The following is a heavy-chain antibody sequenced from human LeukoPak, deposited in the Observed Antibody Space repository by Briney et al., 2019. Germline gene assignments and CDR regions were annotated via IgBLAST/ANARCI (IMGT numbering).Heavy chain of an antibody. V-gene: IGHV3-23*01. D-gene: IGHD4-11*01. CDR3: AKEYSRSYYYYMDV. CDR1: GFTFSSYA. CDR2: ISGSGGST. J-gene: IGHJ6*03. Sequence: GGSLRLSCAASGFTFSSYAMSWVRQAPGKGLEWVSGISGSGGSTYYADSGKGRFTISRDNSKNTLYLQMNSLRAEDTAVYYCAKEYSRSYYYYMDVWGKGTTVTVSS.